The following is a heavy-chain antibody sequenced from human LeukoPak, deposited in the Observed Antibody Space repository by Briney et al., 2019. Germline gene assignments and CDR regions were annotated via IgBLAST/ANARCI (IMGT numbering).Heavy chain of an antibody. CDR2: INHSGST. CDR1: GGSISSSSYY. CDR3: TRGGTDALSY. V-gene: IGHV4-39*07. D-gene: IGHD3-16*01. J-gene: IGHJ4*02. Sequence: SETLSLTCTVSGGSISSSSYYWGWIRQPPGKGLEWIGEINHSGSTNYNPSLKSRVTLSVDKSKNQFSLTLTSLTAADTAVYYCTRGGTDALSYWGQGALVTVSS.